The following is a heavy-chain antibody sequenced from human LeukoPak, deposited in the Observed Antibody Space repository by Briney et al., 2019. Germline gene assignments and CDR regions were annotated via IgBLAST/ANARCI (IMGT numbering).Heavy chain of an antibody. CDR3: ARALAAAADY. V-gene: IGHV3-21*01. Sequence: GGSLRLSCAASGFTFSSYSMNWVRQAPGKGLEWVSSISSSSSYIYYADSVKGRFTISRDNAENSLYLQMNSLRAEDTAVYYCARALAAAADYWGQGTPVTVSS. J-gene: IGHJ4*02. CDR2: ISSSSSYI. CDR1: GFTFSSYS. D-gene: IGHD6-13*01.